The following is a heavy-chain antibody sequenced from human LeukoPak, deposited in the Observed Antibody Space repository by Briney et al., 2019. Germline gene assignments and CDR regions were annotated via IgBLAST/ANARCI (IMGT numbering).Heavy chain of an antibody. CDR1: GGSISSSSYY. D-gene: IGHD3-10*01. CDR3: ARDSVLLWFGELLGSGWFDP. V-gene: IGHV4-39*07. Sequence: SETLSLTCTVSGGSISSSSYYWGWIRQPPGKGLEWIGSIYYSGSTYYNPSLKSRVTISVDTSKNQFSLKLSSVTAADTAVYYCARDSVLLWFGELLGSGWFDPWGQGTLVTVSS. CDR2: IYYSGST. J-gene: IGHJ5*02.